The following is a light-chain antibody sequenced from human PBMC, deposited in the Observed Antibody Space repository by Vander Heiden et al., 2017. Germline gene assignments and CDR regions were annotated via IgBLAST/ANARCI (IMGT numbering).Light chain of an antibody. J-gene: IGKJ5*01. Sequence: DIKLTQSPSFLSASVGDRVTITCRASQGISSYLDWYQQKPGKAPKLLIYAASTFQSGVPSRFSGTGSGTEFTLTSISPQPEDFANYYWRQLTSYHLFGQGTQLEIK. CDR1: QGISSY. CDR2: AAS. V-gene: IGKV1-9*01. CDR3: RQLTSYHL.